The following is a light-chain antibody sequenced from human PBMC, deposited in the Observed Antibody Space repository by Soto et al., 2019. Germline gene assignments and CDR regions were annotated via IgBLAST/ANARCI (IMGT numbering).Light chain of an antibody. CDR2: GVS. J-gene: IGKJ1*01. CDR3: EQYGSSPRT. CDR1: QSINNIY. Sequence: EVVLTQSPGTLSLSPGERATLSCRASQSINNIYFAWYQQKPGQAPRLLIYGVSSRATGIPDRFSGSGSVTDFTLTISRLEPEDFAVYYCEQYGSSPRTFGQGTKVEIK. V-gene: IGKV3-20*01.